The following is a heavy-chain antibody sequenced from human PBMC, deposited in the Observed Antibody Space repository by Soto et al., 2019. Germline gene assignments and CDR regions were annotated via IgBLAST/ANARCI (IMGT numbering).Heavy chain of an antibody. J-gene: IGHJ4*02. CDR2: IYHSGST. Sequence: PSETMSLTCAVSGGSISSSNWWSWVRQPPGKGLEWIGEIYHSGSTNYNPSLKSRVTISVDKSKNQFSLKLSSVTAADTAVYYCASLELQHRVGFDYWGQGTLVTVS. V-gene: IGHV4-4*02. CDR1: GGSISSSNW. CDR3: ASLELQHRVGFDY. D-gene: IGHD1-26*01.